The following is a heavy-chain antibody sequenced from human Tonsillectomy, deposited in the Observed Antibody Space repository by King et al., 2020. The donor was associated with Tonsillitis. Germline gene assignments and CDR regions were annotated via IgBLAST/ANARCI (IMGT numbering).Heavy chain of an antibody. CDR1: GFTFSSYW. V-gene: IGHV3-7*01. D-gene: IGHD6-13*01. CDR3: ARERVASSWSGGRGDY. CDR2: IKQDGSEK. Sequence: VQLVESGGGLVQPGGSLRLSCAASGFTFSSYWMSWVRQAPGKGLEWVANIKQDGSEKYYGDSVKGRFTISRDNAKNSLYLQMNSLRAEDTAVYYCARERVASSWSGGRGDYWGQGTLVTVSS. J-gene: IGHJ4*02.